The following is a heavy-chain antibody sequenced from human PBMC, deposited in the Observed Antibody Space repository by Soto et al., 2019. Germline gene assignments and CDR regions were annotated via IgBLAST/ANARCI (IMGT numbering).Heavy chain of an antibody. CDR2: IYYSGST. Sequence: SETLSLTCTVSGGSISSYYWSWIRQPPGKGLEWIGYIYYSGSTNYNPSLKSRVTISVDTSKNQFSLKLSSVTAADTAVYYCARDSGYGLGDYYYGMDVWGQGTTVTVSS. J-gene: IGHJ6*02. V-gene: IGHV4-59*01. D-gene: IGHD3-10*01. CDR3: ARDSGYGLGDYYYGMDV. CDR1: GGSISSYY.